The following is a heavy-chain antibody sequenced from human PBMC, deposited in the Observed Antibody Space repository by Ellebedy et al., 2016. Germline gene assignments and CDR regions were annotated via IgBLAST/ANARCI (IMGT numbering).Heavy chain of an antibody. J-gene: IGHJ5*02. CDR2: INHSGST. CDR1: GGSFSVYF. D-gene: IGHD3-10*01. CDR3: ARGQYIPYGSGTYGYNYFDP. V-gene: IGHV4-34*01. Sequence: SETLSLTXAVYGGSFSVYFWSWVRQPPGKGLEWLGEINHSGSTRYNPSLKSRVTISLDTSKDQFSLRLSSLTAADTAVYYCARGQYIPYGSGTYGYNYFDPWGQGTPVTVSS.